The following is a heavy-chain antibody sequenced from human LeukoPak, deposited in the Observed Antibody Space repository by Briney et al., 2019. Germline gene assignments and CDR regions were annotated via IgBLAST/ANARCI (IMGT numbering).Heavy chain of an antibody. CDR1: GFTFSSQW. CDR2: ISRSSSYI. CDR3: ARFTTMMGFDI. Sequence: GGAVTLSCAACGFTFSSQWMSWVGQAPAKGGEWVSSISRSSSYIYSADAATAPFTIPRANAKNSLYPQVTSLRPEDTAVYDCARFTTMMGFDIWGQGTMVTVSS. D-gene: IGHD3-22*01. J-gene: IGHJ3*02. V-gene: IGHV3-21*01.